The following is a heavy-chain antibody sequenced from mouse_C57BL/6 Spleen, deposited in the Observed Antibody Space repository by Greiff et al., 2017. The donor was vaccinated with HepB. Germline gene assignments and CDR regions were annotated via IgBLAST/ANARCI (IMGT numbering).Heavy chain of an antibody. CDR3: ARGEYYGSSFFDY. J-gene: IGHJ2*01. CDR1: GYTFTSYW. V-gene: IGHV1-52*01. D-gene: IGHD1-1*01. Sequence: QVHVKQPGAELVRPGSSVKLSCKASGYTFTSYWMHWVKQRPIQGLEWIGNIDPSDSETHYNQKFKDKATLTVDKSSSTAYMQLSSLTSEDSAVYYCARGEYYGSSFFDYWGQGTTLTVSS. CDR2: IDPSDSET.